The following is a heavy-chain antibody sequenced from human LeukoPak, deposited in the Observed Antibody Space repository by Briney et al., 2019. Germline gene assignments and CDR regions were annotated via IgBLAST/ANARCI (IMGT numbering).Heavy chain of an antibody. CDR3: AKSVLASVTSPTHGFDI. V-gene: IGHV3-23*01. CDR1: GFAFDNYA. D-gene: IGHD4-17*01. J-gene: IGHJ3*02. Sequence: GGSLRLSCAASGFAFDNYAISWVRQAPGRGLEWVSGISGDGGRALYADFVRGRFTISKDNSRNTLFLQLSSLRAEDTALYYCAKSVLASVTSPTHGFDIWGQGTLVTVSS. CDR2: ISGDGGRA.